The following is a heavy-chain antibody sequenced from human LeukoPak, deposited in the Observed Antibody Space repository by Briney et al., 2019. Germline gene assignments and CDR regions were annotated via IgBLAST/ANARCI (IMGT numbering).Heavy chain of an antibody. Sequence: SETLSLTCAVSGGSISSGGYSWSWIRQPPGKGLEWIGYNYHSGSTYYNPSLKSRVTISVDRSKNQFSLKLSSVTAADTAVYYCARGGIDDYVWGSYRYPYYFDYWGQGTLVTVSS. CDR3: ARGGIDDYVWGSYRYPYYFDY. V-gene: IGHV4-30-2*01. CDR1: GGSISSGGYS. J-gene: IGHJ4*02. CDR2: NYHSGST. D-gene: IGHD3-16*02.